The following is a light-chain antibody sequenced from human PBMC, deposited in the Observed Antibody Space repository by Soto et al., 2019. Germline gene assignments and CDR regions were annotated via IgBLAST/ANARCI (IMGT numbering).Light chain of an antibody. J-gene: IGKJ5*01. CDR2: GAS. Sequence: IVLPQPPCTLSFSPGEPATLSSRASQSVSSSLAWYQQKPGQAPRLLISGASTRAAGIPARFSGSGSGTDFTLTISSLEPEDFAVYYCQQRSKWVTFGQGTRLEI. V-gene: IGKV3-11*01. CDR1: QSVSSS. CDR3: QQRSKWVT.